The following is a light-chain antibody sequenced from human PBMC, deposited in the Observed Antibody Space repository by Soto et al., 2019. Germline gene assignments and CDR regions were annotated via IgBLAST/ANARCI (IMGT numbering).Light chain of an antibody. J-gene: IGKJ1*01. CDR2: KIS. CDR3: MQVTHFPWT. Sequence: IVMTQAPLSSPVTLGQPVSISCKSSQNLIHSDGTTYLSWFRQRPGQPPKLLIYKISHQFSGVPDRFIGSGSGTDFTLKISRVEADDVGIYYCMQVTHFPWTFGQGTKVEVK. CDR1: QNLIHSDGTTY. V-gene: IGKV2-24*01.